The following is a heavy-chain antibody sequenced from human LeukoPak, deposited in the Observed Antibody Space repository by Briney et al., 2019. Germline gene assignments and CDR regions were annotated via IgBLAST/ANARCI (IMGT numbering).Heavy chain of an antibody. CDR1: GGSISSSSDY. Sequence: SETLSLTCTVSGGSISSSSDYWGWIRQPPGKGLECIGIIYYSGRTYYNPSLKSRVTISVDTSKNQFSLKVSPVTAADTAVYYCARLDRGRPEKAFDYWGQGTLVTVSS. D-gene: IGHD1-14*01. CDR3: ARLDRGRPEKAFDY. CDR2: IYYSGRT. V-gene: IGHV4-39*01. J-gene: IGHJ4*02.